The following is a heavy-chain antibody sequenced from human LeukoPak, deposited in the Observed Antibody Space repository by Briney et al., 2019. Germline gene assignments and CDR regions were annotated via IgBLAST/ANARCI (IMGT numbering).Heavy chain of an antibody. D-gene: IGHD1-26*01. Sequence: GASVKVSCKASGYTFTSHDINWVRLATGQGLEWMGWINPNSGGTNYAQKFQGRVTMTRDTSISTAYMELSRLRSDDTAVYYCARDLVGATEDYWGQGTLVTVSS. CDR2: INPNSGGT. V-gene: IGHV1-2*02. CDR1: GYTFTSHD. CDR3: ARDLVGATEDY. J-gene: IGHJ4*02.